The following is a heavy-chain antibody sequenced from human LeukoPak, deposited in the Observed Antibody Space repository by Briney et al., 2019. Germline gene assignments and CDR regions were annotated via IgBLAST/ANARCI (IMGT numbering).Heavy chain of an antibody. CDR1: GFTVSSNY. D-gene: IGHD6-13*01. J-gene: IGHJ5*02. Sequence: GGSLRLSCAASGFTVSSNYMSWVRQAPGKGLEWVSVIYSGGSTYYADSVKGRFTISRDNSKNTLYLQMNSLRAEDTAVYYCARSSSSWPNWFDPWGQGTLVTVSS. CDR3: ARSSSSWPNWFDP. V-gene: IGHV3-53*01. CDR2: IYSGGST.